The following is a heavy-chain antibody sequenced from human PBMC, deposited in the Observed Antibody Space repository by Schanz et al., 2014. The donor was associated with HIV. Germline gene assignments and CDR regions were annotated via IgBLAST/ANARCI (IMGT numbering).Heavy chain of an antibody. CDR1: GFTLSSYW. J-gene: IGHJ3*01. V-gene: IGHV3-7*01. CDR3: TRSFNRGSRAFDAF. Sequence: EVQLVESGGGLVQPGGSLRLSCAVSGFTLSSYWMNWVRQAPGKGLEWVANIKQDGSEKHYVDSVKGRFTISRDNAKKTLYLQMNSLRAEDTAVYYCTRSFNRGSRAFDAFWGQGTMVTVSS. D-gene: IGHD3-16*01. CDR2: IKQDGSEK.